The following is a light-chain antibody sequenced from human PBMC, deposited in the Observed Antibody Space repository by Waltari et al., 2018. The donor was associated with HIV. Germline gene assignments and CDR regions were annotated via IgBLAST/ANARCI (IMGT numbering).Light chain of an antibody. CDR3: QQSYSSPRT. CDR1: ENIGRY. Sequence: DIHMTQSPSSLSASVGDRVTITCRASENIGRYLNWYQQKSGKAPKLLIYAASNLQSGVPSRFSASGSGTDFTLTISSLQPEDFATYYCQQSYSSPRTFGPGTKVEIK. J-gene: IGKJ3*01. CDR2: AAS. V-gene: IGKV1-39*01.